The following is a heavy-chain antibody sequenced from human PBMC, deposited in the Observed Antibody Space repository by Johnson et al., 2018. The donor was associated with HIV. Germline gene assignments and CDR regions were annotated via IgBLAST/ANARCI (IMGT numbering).Heavy chain of an antibody. Sequence: VQLVEFGGGLVKPGGSLRLSCAASGFSFSDYYMSWIRQAPGKGLEWISYMSSSGTTIYYADSVKGRFTISRDNAKNSLYLQMNSLRAEDTAVYYCALNWGAEGAFDIWGQGTMVTVSS. CDR2: MSSSGTTI. D-gene: IGHD7-27*01. V-gene: IGHV3-11*04. J-gene: IGHJ3*02. CDR1: GFSFSDYY. CDR3: ALNWGAEGAFDI.